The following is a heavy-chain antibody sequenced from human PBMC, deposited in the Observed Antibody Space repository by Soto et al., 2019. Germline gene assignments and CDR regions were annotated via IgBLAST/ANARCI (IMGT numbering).Heavy chain of an antibody. CDR1: GGSLSGYY. J-gene: IGHJ4*02. V-gene: IGHV4-34*01. D-gene: IGHD6-25*01. CDR3: ARGQEGVAATH. CDR2: INDGGRT. Sequence: QVQLQQWGAGLLKPSETLSLNCAVNGGSLSGYYWSWIRQPPGKGLEWIGEINDGGRTNYSPPLKSRATISSDTSNNQFSLRLYSVTAADTGVYYCARGQEGVAATHWDQGTLVTVSS.